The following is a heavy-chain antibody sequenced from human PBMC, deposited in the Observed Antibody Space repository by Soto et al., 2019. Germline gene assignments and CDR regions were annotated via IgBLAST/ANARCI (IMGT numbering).Heavy chain of an antibody. J-gene: IGHJ6*04. Sequence: QVQLVESGGGVVQPGRSLRLSCAASGFTFSNYGIHWVCQAPGKGLEWVAVMWYDGTNKYYADSVKGRITISRYNSKNTLYLEMNSLRAEDTAVYYCAREGVDVWAGCMDVCGKGTTVTVSS. CDR2: MWYDGTNK. V-gene: IGHV3-33*01. CDR1: GFTFSNYG. CDR3: AREGVDVWAGCMDV. D-gene: IGHD3-10*01.